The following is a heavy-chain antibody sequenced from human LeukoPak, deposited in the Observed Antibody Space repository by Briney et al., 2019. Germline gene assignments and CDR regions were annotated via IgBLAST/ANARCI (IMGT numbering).Heavy chain of an antibody. J-gene: IGHJ4*02. CDR2: TSYSGST. V-gene: IGHV4-59*08. Sequence: SETLSLTCTVSLASISSYYWSWIRQPPGKGLEWIGYTSYSGSTNYNPSLKSRVTISADTSKNQVSLTLSSVTAADTAVYYCARHPELYFFDSWGQGTLVTVSS. CDR3: ARHPELYFFDS. CDR1: LASISSYY. D-gene: IGHD3-10*01.